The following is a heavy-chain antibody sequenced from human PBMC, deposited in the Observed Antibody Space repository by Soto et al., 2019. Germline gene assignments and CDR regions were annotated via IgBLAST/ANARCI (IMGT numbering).Heavy chain of an antibody. D-gene: IGHD3-9*01. CDR3: ARDDRRGSDYDILTGNPGDYYYYGMDV. CDR1: GFTFSSYS. CDR2: ISSSSSTI. J-gene: IGHJ6*02. Sequence: TGGSLRLSCAASGFTFSSYSMNWVRQAPGKGLKWVSYISSSSSTIYYADSVKGRFTISRDNAKNSLYLQMNSLRDEDTAVYYCARDDRRGSDYDILTGNPGDYYYYGMDVWGQGTTVTVSS. V-gene: IGHV3-48*02.